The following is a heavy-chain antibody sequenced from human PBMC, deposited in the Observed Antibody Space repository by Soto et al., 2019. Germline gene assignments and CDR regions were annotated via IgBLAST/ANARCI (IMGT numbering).Heavy chain of an antibody. D-gene: IGHD6-19*01. CDR3: ARGRVSSGWYRDY. J-gene: IGHJ4*02. CDR1: GGSFSGYY. V-gene: IGHV4-34*01. CDR2: INHSGST. Sequence: QVQLQQWGAGLLKPSETLSLTCGVYGGSFSGYYWSWIRQPPGKGLEWIGEINHSGSTNYNPSLKSRVTISVDTSKNQFSLKLNSVTAADTAVYYCARGRVSSGWYRDYWGQGTLVTVSS.